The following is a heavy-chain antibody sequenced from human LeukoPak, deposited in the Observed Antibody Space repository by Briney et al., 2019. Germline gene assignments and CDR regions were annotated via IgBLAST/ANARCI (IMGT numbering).Heavy chain of an antibody. Sequence: GESLKISCKGSGYRFTSYWIGWVRQMPGKGLEWMGFIYPGDSDTRYSPSFQGQVTLSADKSMSTAYLQWSSLKASDTAMYYCARRRGRYSGGAFDIWGQGTMATVSS. J-gene: IGHJ3*02. V-gene: IGHV5-51*01. CDR1: GYRFTSYW. CDR2: IYPGDSDT. CDR3: ARRRGRYSGGAFDI. D-gene: IGHD1-26*01.